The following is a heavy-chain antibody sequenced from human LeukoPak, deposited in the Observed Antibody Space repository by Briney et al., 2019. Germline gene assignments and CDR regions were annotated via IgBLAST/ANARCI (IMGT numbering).Heavy chain of an antibody. Sequence: SQTLSLTCTVSGGSISSGGYCWSWIRQHPGKGLEWIGYIYYSGSTYYNPSLKSRVTISVDTSKNQFSLKLSSVTAADTAVYYCARGGDYGDHTAWFDPWGQGTLVTVSS. J-gene: IGHJ5*02. V-gene: IGHV4-31*03. D-gene: IGHD4-17*01. CDR3: ARGGDYGDHTAWFDP. CDR1: GGSISSGGYC. CDR2: IYYSGST.